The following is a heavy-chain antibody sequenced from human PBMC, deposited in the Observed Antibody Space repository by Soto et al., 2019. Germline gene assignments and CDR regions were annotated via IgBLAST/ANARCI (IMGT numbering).Heavy chain of an antibody. J-gene: IGHJ6*02. Sequence: GASVKVSCKASGGTFSSYAISWVRQAPGQGLEWKGGIIPIFGTANYAQKFQGRVTITADESTSTAYMELSSLRSEDTAVYYCARAGYCSGGSCYPRTYYYYGMDVWGQGTTVTVSS. CDR3: ARAGYCSGGSCYPRTYYYYGMDV. D-gene: IGHD2-15*01. CDR2: IIPIFGTA. V-gene: IGHV1-69*13. CDR1: GGTFSSYA.